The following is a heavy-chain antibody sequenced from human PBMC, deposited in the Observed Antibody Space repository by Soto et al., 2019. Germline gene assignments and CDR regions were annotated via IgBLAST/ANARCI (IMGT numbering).Heavy chain of an antibody. CDR3: ARDSSYDILTGYSRNACAI. CDR1: GYTFIGYY. CDR2: ININSGGT. D-gene: IGHD3-9*01. J-gene: IGHJ3*02. V-gene: IGHV1-2*02. Sequence: ASVKVSCKASGYTFIGYYMHWVRQAPGQGLEWMGWININSGGTNYAQRFQGRVTMTRDTSISTAYMELTRLTFDDSAVYFCARDSSYDILTGYSRNACAIWGQGTMVTV.